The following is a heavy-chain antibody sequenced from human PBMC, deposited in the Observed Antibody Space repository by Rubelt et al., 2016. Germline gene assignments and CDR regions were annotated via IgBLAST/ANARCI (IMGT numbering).Heavy chain of an antibody. CDR3: ARLSSGWYYFDY. Sequence: QQQLQESGPGLVKPSETLSLTCIVSGGSISSSSYYWGWIRQPPGKGLEWIGRIYYSGSTYYNPSLKSRVTISVDTSKNQFSLKLSSVTAADTAVYYCARLSSGWYYFDYWGQGTLVTVSS. J-gene: IGHJ4*02. D-gene: IGHD6-19*01. CDR2: IYYSGST. V-gene: IGHV4-39*01. CDR1: GGSISSSSYY.